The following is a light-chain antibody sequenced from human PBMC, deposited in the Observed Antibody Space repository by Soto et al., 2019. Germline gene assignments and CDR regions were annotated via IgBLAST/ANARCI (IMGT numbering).Light chain of an antibody. J-gene: IGKJ1*01. CDR1: QSISSW. CDR2: DAS. CDR3: QQYNSYSGT. V-gene: IGKV1-5*01. Sequence: DIQMTQSPSTLSASVGDRVTITCRASQSISSWLAWYQQKPGKAPKPLIYDASSLEGGVPSRFSGSGSGTEFTLTISSLQPDDFATYYCQQYNSYSGTLGQGTKVDLK.